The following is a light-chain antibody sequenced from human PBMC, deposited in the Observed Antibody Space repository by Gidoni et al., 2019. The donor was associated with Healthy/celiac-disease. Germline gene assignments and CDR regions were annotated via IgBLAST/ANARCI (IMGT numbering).Light chain of an antibody. Sequence: EIVLTQSPATLSLSPGERATLSCRASQSVSSYLAWYQQKPGQAPRLLIYDASHRATGIPARCSGSGSGTDFTLTISSLEPEDFAVYYCQQRSNWPPALTFGGGTKVEIK. V-gene: IGKV3-11*01. CDR2: DAS. J-gene: IGKJ4*01. CDR1: QSVSSY. CDR3: QQRSNWPPALT.